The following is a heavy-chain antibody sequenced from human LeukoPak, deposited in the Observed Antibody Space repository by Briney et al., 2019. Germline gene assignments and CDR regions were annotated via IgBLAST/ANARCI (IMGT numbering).Heavy chain of an antibody. Sequence: PSQTLSLTCTVSGGSISSGSYYWSWIRQPAGKGLEWIGRIYTSGSTNYNPSLKSRVTISVDTSKNQFSLKLSSVTAADTAVYYCARAHDILTGYYQFDYWGQGTLVTVSS. CDR3: ARAHDILTGYYQFDY. J-gene: IGHJ4*02. CDR1: GGSISSGSYY. CDR2: IYTSGST. D-gene: IGHD3-9*01. V-gene: IGHV4-61*02.